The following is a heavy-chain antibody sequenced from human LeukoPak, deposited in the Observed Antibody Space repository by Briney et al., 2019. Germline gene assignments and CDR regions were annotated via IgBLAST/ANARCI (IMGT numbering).Heavy chain of an antibody. CDR3: SRGPYDTSGYYHLDY. D-gene: IGHD3-22*01. Sequence: ASVKVSCTASGYTFTGYFMHWVRQAPGQGLEWMGWINPNSGATNYAQNFQGRVTMTRDTSISTAYMELRSDDTAVYYCSRGPYDTSGYYHLDYWGQGTLVTVSS. CDR2: INPNSGAT. J-gene: IGHJ4*02. CDR1: GYTFTGYF. V-gene: IGHV1-2*02.